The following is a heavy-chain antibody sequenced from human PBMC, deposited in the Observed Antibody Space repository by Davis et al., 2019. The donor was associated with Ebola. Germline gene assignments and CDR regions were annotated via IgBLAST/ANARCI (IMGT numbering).Heavy chain of an antibody. CDR2: IWYDGSNK. CDR3: AKAFFTTHPWFDY. Sequence: GESLKISCAASGFTFSSYGMHWVRQAPGKGLEWVAVIWYDGSNKYYADSVKGRFTISRDNSKNTLYLQMNSLGAEDTAVYYCAKAFFTTHPWFDYWGQGILVTVSS. V-gene: IGHV3-30*02. D-gene: IGHD4-17*01. J-gene: IGHJ4*02. CDR1: GFTFSSYG.